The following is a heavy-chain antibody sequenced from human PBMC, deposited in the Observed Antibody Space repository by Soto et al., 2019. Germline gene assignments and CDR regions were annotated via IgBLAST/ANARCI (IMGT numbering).Heavy chain of an antibody. J-gene: IGHJ4*02. CDR3: AKDQSNSNPLYYFDF. CDR2: MSRTGDNT. D-gene: IGHD3-22*01. V-gene: IGHV3-23*01. CDR1: GFTFSIYA. Sequence: LRLSCAASGFTFSIYAMTWVRQSPGKGLEWVSSMSRTGDNTYYADSVKGRFTISRDNSKNTLYLQMNSLRAEDTAIYYCAKDQSNSNPLYYFDFWGPGTLVTVS.